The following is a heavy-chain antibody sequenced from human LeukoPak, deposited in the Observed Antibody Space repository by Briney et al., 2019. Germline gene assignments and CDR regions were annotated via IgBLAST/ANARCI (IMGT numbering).Heavy chain of an antibody. CDR3: ARRGATSAVDH. V-gene: IGHV1-46*01. CDR2: INPNDGST. D-gene: IGHD5-12*01. J-gene: IGHJ4*02. CDR1: GYTFTSYC. Sequence: ASVKVSCKASGYTFTSYCMHWVRQAPGQGFEWMGLINPNDGSTSHAQKFQGRFTLTRDMSTSTVYMELSSLRSEDTAVYYCARRGATSAVDHWGQGTLVTVSS.